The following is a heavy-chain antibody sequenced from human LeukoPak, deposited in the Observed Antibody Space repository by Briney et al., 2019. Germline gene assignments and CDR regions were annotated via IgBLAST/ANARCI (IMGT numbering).Heavy chain of an antibody. J-gene: IGHJ4*02. CDR3: ARRPYYYDSSGYV. CDR2: INHIETT. Sequence: SETLSLTCAVSGGSISSSSYYWSWIRQSPGKGLEWIGEINHIETTKYNPSLTSRVTISVDTSKNQFSLKLSSVTAADTAVYYCARRPYYYDSSGYVWGQGTLVTVSS. V-gene: IGHV4-39*07. CDR1: GGSISSSSYY. D-gene: IGHD3-22*01.